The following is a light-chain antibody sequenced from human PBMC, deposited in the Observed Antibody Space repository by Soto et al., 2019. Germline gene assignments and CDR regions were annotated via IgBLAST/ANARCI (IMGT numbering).Light chain of an antibody. CDR3: QQYDNLPLM. CDR1: QDISNY. V-gene: IGKV1-33*01. J-gene: IGKJ4*02. Sequence: DIQMTQSPSSLSASVGDRVTITCQASQDISNYLNWYQQQPGKAPKLLIYDASNLETGVPSRFIGSGSGTDVTVTISMLQREDMGKYYGQQYDNLPLMCGGGTKVEIK. CDR2: DAS.